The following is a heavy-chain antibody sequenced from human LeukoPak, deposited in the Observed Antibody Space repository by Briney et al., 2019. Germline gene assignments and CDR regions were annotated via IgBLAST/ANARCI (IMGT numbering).Heavy chain of an antibody. D-gene: IGHD4-11*01. CDR3: AREATTVTTLRGDYYYGMDV. J-gene: IGHJ6*02. CDR2: ISYDGSNK. V-gene: IGHV3-30-3*01. CDR1: GFTFSSYA. Sequence: GGSLRLSCAASGFTFSSYAMSWVRQAPGKGLEWVAVISYDGSNKYYADSVKGRFTISRDNSKNTLYLQMNSLRAEDTAVYYCAREATTVTTLRGDYYYGMDVWGQGTTVTVSS.